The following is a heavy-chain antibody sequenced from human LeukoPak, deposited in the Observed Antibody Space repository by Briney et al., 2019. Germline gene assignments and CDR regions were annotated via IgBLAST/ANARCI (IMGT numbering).Heavy chain of an antibody. D-gene: IGHD1-1*01. CDR2: ISDSGTFT. CDR3: AMLQPERKEVDAFDI. J-gene: IGHJ3*02. CDR1: GFTFSSYA. V-gene: IGHV3-23*01. Sequence: GGSLRLSCAASGFTFSSYAMSWVRQAPGKGLEWVSTISDSGTFTYYADSVKGRFTISRDNSKNTLYLQMNSLRAEDTAVYYCAMLQPERKEVDAFDIWGQGTMVTVSP.